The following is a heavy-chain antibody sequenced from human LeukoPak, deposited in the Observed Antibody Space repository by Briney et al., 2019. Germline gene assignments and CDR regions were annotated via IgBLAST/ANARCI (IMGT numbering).Heavy chain of an antibody. CDR1: GYTFTSYD. Sequence: ASVKVSCKASGYTFTSYDIIWLRQATGQGLEWMGWMNPNNGNAGYVQKLQGRLTMTRDTSISTAYMELSSLRSEDTAVYYCARDLVDNACDFWGQGTLVTVSS. CDR3: ARDLVDNACDF. V-gene: IGHV1-8*02. CDR2: MNPNNGNA. D-gene: IGHD2-8*01. J-gene: IGHJ4*02.